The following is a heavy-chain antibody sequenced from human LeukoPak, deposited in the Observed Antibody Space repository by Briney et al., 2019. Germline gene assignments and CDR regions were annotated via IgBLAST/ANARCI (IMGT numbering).Heavy chain of an antibody. J-gene: IGHJ4*02. CDR3: ARGYCSGGSRSVHFDY. V-gene: IGHV4-34*01. CDR1: GGSFSGYY. CDR2: INHSGST. D-gene: IGHD2-15*01. Sequence: SETLSLTCAVYGGSFSGYYWSWIRQPPGKGLEWIGEINHSGSTNYNPSLKSRVTISVDTSKNQFSLKLSSVTAADTAVYYCARGYCSGGSRSVHFDYWGQGTLVTVSS.